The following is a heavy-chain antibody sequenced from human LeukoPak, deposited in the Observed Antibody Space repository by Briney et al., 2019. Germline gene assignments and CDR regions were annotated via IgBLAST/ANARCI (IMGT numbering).Heavy chain of an antibody. CDR1: GFTFSNYW. J-gene: IGHJ4*02. D-gene: IGHD6-13*01. CDR3: ARGSIAAAFLFDF. Sequence: PGGSLRLSCEGSGFTFSNYWMSWVRQAPGKGLEWVANIQQHGSETYYGDSVKGRFTISRDNSKNTLYLQMNSARAEDTAVYYCARGSIAAAFLFDFWGQGTLVTVSS. V-gene: IGHV3-7*03. CDR2: IQQHGSET.